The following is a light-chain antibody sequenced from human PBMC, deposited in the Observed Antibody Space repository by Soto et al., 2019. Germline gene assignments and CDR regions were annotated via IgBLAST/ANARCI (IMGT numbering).Light chain of an antibody. V-gene: IGLV2-14*03. CDR3: SSYTSTSTLNV. Sequence: QSALTHPASVSGSPVQSVTISCTGTSSDIGGYNYVSWYQQLPGKVPKLIIYDVSNRPSGVSDRLSGSKSGNAASLTISVLQAEDDADYYCSSYTSTSTLNVFGTGTKLTVL. CDR2: DVS. CDR1: SSDIGGYNY. J-gene: IGLJ1*01.